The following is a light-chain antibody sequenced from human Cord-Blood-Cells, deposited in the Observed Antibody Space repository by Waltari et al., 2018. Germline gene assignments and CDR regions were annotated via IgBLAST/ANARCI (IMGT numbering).Light chain of an antibody. CDR1: SSHVGRYNL. Sequence: QSALTQPASVSGSPGQSIPISCTGTSSHVGRYNLVPWYQQHPGKAPKPMIYEGSKRPSGVSNRFSGSKSGNTASLTISGLQAEDEADYYCCSYAGSSTYWVFGGGTKLTVL. CDR3: CSYAGSSTYWV. J-gene: IGLJ3*02. V-gene: IGLV2-23*01. CDR2: EGS.